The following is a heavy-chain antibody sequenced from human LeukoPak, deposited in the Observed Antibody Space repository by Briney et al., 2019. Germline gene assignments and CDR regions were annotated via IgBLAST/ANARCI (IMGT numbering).Heavy chain of an antibody. D-gene: IGHD6-13*01. Sequence: SETLSLTCAVYGGSFSGYYWSWIRQPPGKGLEWIGEINHSGSTNYNPSLKSRVTISVGTSKNQFSLKLSSVTAADTAVYYCARGQQQLVDFDYWGQGTLVTVSS. J-gene: IGHJ4*02. CDR3: ARGQQQLVDFDY. CDR1: GGSFSGYY. CDR2: INHSGST. V-gene: IGHV4-34*01.